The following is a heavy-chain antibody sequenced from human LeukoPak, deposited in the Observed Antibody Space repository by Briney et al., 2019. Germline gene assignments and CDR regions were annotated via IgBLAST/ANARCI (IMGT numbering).Heavy chain of an antibody. CDR3: ARNMVGETTFDY. Sequence: PSGTLSLTCAVSGGSISSNNWWSCVRQPPGKGLEWIGEISHSGSTGYNPSLKSRVTISVDKSKNHFSLKLSSVTAADTAVYYCARNMVGETTFDYWGQGTLVTVSS. V-gene: IGHV4-4*02. CDR1: GGSISSNNW. J-gene: IGHJ4*02. CDR2: ISHSGST. D-gene: IGHD2/OR15-2a*01.